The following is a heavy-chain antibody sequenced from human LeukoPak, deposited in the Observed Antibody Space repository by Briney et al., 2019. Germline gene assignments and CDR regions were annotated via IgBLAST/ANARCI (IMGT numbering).Heavy chain of an antibody. CDR1: GFTFSTYG. V-gene: IGHV3-30*02. Sequence: GGSLRLSCAASGFTFSTYGMHWVRQAPGKGLEWVAFMRYDGTNEYYADSVKGRFTISRDNSKNTLYLQMNSLRAEDTAVYYCATKKGHYFDSWGQGTLVTVSS. CDR3: ATKKGHYFDS. CDR2: MRYDGTNE. J-gene: IGHJ4*02.